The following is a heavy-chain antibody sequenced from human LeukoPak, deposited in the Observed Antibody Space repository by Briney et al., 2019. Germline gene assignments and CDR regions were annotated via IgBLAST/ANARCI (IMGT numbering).Heavy chain of an antibody. CDR1: GGSFSGYY. D-gene: IGHD2-2*01. V-gene: IGHV4-34*01. J-gene: IGHJ5*02. CDR2: INHSGST. Sequence: SETLSLTCAVYGGSFSGYYWSWIRQPPGKGLEWIGEINHSGSTNYNPSLKSRVTISVDTSKNQFSLKLSSVTAADTAVYYCAREWLVVVPAAISWFDPWGQGTLVTVSS. CDR3: AREWLVVVPAAISWFDP.